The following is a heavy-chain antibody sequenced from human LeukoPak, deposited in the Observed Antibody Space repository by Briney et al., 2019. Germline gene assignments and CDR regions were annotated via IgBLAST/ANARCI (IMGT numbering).Heavy chain of an antibody. J-gene: IGHJ4*02. D-gene: IGHD3-22*01. CDR3: ARRSGVLDSRDSRYYFDH. V-gene: IGHV4-59*11. CDR1: GGSISSHY. Sequence: SETLSLTCIVSGGSISSHYWSWIRQPPGKGLEYIGYIYYSGSTDYNPSLKSRVTISLDTSKNQFSLSLSSVTAADTAVYYCARRSGVLDSRDSRYYFDHWGQGTLVTVSS. CDR2: IYYSGST.